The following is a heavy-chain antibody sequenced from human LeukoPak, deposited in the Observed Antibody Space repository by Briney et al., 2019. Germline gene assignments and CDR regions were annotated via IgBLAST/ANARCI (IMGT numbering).Heavy chain of an antibody. Sequence: PGGSLRLSCAASGFTFSSYGMHWVRQAPGKGLEWVAFIRYDGSNKYYADSVKGRFIISRDNSKNTVFLQMNSLRTEDMAVYYCAEPIWGYGESPTDALDIWGQGTMVTVSS. V-gene: IGHV3-30*02. CDR2: IRYDGSNK. J-gene: IGHJ3*02. D-gene: IGHD4-17*01. CDR3: AEPIWGYGESPTDALDI. CDR1: GFTFSSYG.